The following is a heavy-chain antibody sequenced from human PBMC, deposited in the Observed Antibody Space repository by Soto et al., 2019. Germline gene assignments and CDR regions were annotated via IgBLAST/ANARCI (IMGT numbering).Heavy chain of an antibody. CDR1: GCTFSSCS. V-gene: IGHV3-48*02. Sequence: EVQLVESGGGLVQLGWSLRLSCAASGCTFSSCSMNWVRQAPGKGLEWLSYISSTSSTIYYADSVKGRFTISRDNAKNSLYLQMNSLRDEDTAVYYCASWPDAADYWGQGTLVTVSS. CDR2: ISSTSSTI. CDR3: ASWPDAADY. J-gene: IGHJ4*02. D-gene: IGHD6-25*01.